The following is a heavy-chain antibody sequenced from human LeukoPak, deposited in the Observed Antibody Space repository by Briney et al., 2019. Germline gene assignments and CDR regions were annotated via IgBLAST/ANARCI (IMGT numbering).Heavy chain of an antibody. CDR3: ASIDYDY. Sequence: GGPLRLSCAASGFNFGDHRMNWVRQTPGKGLEWLSHISSSGNTMFYAESVKGRFTISRDNAKNSMYLQMNSLRVEDTAMYYCASIDYDYWGQGTLVTVSS. V-gene: IGHV3-48*04. CDR2: ISSSGNTM. D-gene: IGHD3-16*02. J-gene: IGHJ4*02. CDR1: GFNFGDHR.